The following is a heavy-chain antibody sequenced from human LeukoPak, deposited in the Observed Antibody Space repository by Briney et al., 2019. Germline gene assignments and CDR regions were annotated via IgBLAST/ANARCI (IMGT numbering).Heavy chain of an antibody. CDR3: ARAAYCGGDCYLGGSFPQIYNWFDP. V-gene: IGHV4-34*01. CDR1: GGSFSGYY. D-gene: IGHD2-21*02. Sequence: PSETLSLTCAVYGGSFSGYYWSWIRQPPGKGLEWIGEINHSGSTNYNPSLKSRVTISVDTSKNQFSLKLSSVTAADTAVYYCARAAYCGGDCYLGGSFPQIYNWFDPWGQGTLVTVSS. J-gene: IGHJ5*02. CDR2: INHSGST.